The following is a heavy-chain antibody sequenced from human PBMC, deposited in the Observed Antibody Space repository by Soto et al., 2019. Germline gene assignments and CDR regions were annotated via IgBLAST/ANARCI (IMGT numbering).Heavy chain of an antibody. D-gene: IGHD5-18*01. J-gene: IGHJ4*02. CDR3: ARASSPRDPWLDY. CDR1: GFTFSDDY. Sequence: GSLRLSCGASGFTFSDDYMSWIRQAPGKGLEWVSYISSSGGTIYYADSVKGRFTISRDNAKNSLFLEMNSLRADDTAVYYCARASSPRDPWLDYWGQGTLVTVSS. V-gene: IGHV3-11*01. CDR2: ISSSGGTI.